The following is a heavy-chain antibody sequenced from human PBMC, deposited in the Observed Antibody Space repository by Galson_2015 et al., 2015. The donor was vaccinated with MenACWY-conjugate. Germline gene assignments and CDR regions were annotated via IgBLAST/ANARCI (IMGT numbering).Heavy chain of an antibody. CDR1: GYTFTSYG. V-gene: IGHV1-18*01. Sequence: SVKVSCKASGYTFTSYGISWARQAPGQGLEWMGWISAYNGNTNYAQKLQGRVTMTTDTSTSTAYMELRSLRSDDTAVYYCARDSPGTAAGWFDPWGQGTLVTVSS. D-gene: IGHD6-13*01. CDR3: ARDSPGTAAGWFDP. CDR2: ISAYNGNT. J-gene: IGHJ5*02.